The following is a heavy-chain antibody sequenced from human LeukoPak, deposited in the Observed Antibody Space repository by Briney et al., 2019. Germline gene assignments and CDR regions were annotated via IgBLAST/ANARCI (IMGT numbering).Heavy chain of an antibody. CDR2: ISGSGGST. CDR1: GFTFSSYA. CDR3: AKSHDSSGAFDI. Sequence: RGSLRLSCAASGFTFSSYAMSWVRQAPGKGLEWVSAISGSGGSTYYADSVKGRFTISRDNSKNTLYLQMNSLRAEDTAVYYCAKSHDSSGAFDIWGQGTMVTVSS. J-gene: IGHJ3*02. V-gene: IGHV3-23*01. D-gene: IGHD3-22*01.